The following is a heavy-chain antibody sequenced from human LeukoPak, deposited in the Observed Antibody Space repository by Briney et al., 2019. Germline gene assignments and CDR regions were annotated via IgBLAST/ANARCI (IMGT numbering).Heavy chain of an antibody. CDR2: ISYDGSNK. J-gene: IGHJ4*02. V-gene: IGHV3-30-3*01. CDR1: GFTFSSYA. Sequence: GRSLRLSCAASGFTFSSYAMHWVRQAPGKGLEWVAVISYDGSNKYYADSVKGRFTISRDNSKNTLYLQMNSLRAEDTAVYYCARATSRAYYDFWSGHSPVSSYYFDYWGQGTLVTVSS. CDR3: ARATSRAYYDFWSGHSPVSSYYFDY. D-gene: IGHD3-3*01.